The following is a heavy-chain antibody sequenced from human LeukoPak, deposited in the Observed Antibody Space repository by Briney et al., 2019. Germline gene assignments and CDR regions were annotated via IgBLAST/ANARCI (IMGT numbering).Heavy chain of an antibody. CDR1: GFTFSSYA. CDR3: ARETDVLLRFGEPRPFDY. Sequence: PGRSLRLSCAASGFTFSSYAMHWVRQAPGKGLEWVAVISYDGSNKYYADSVKGRFTISRDNSKNTLYLQMNSLRAEDTAVYYCARETDVLLRFGEPRPFDYWGQGTLVTVSS. J-gene: IGHJ4*02. V-gene: IGHV3-30*04. CDR2: ISYDGSNK. D-gene: IGHD3-10*01.